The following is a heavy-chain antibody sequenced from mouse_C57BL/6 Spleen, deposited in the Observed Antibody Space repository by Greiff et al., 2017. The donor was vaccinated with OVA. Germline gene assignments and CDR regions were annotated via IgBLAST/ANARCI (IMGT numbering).Heavy chain of an antibody. D-gene: IGHD2-4*01. Sequence: EVQLQESVAELVRPGASVKLSCTASGFNIKNTYMHWVKQRPEQGLEWIGRIDPANGNTKYAPKFQGKATITADTSSNTAYLQLSSLTSEDTAIYYCARTDYYDYDGVAYWGQGTLVTVSA. CDR1: GFNIKNTY. V-gene: IGHV14-3*01. J-gene: IGHJ3*01. CDR2: IDPANGNT. CDR3: ARTDYYDYDGVAY.